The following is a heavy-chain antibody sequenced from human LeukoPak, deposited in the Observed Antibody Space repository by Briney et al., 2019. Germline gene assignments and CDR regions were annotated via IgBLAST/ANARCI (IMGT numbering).Heavy chain of an antibody. CDR2: IYYSGST. V-gene: IGHV4-59*12. D-gene: IGHD3-10*01. Sequence: SETLSLTCTVSGGSSSSYYWSWIRQPPGKGLEWIGYIYYSGSTNYNPSLKSRVNISIDTSKNQFSLKLRSVTAADTAVYYCARVGNHYGSGSYLDYWGQGILVTVSS. CDR3: ARVGNHYGSGSYLDY. J-gene: IGHJ4*02. CDR1: GGSSSSYY.